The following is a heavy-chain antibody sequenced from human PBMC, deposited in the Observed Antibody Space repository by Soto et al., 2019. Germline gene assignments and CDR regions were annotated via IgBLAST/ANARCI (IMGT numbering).Heavy chain of an antibody. CDR3: ARTAAAGKYYYGVAV. J-gene: IGHJ6*02. V-gene: IGHV5-51*01. Sequence: PGESLKISCKGSGYSFTSYWIGWVRQMPGKGLEWMGIIYPGDSDTRYSPSFQGQVTISAGKSITTAYLQWSSLKASDTAMYYCARTAAAGKYYYGVAVWGQGTTVTVSS. D-gene: IGHD6-13*01. CDR1: GYSFTSYW. CDR2: IYPGDSDT.